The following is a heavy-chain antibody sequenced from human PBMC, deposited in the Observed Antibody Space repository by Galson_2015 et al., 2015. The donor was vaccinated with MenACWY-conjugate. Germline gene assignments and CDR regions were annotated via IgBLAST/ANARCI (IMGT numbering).Heavy chain of an antibody. D-gene: IGHD1-26*01. CDR1: GFTVSSNY. V-gene: IGHV3-66*01. CDR2: IYSGGST. J-gene: IGHJ4*02. Sequence: SLRLSCAASGFTVSSNYMSWVRQAPGKGLEWVSVIYSGGSTYYADSVKGRFTISRDNSKNTLYLQMNSLRAEDTAVYYCARDAPPMRGSYSFWGQGTLVTVSS. CDR3: ARDAPPMRGSYSF.